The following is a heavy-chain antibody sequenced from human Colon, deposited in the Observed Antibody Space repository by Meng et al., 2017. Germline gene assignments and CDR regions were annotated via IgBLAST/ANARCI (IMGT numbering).Heavy chain of an antibody. CDR1: GYTFIDYY. V-gene: IGHV1-2*02. CDR2: INPKSGGT. Sequence: VEVVQSGDEVKKPGASVKVSCKTSGYTFIDYYIHWVRLAPGQGLEWMGWINPKSGGTNIPQKFQGKVTMTRDASINTFYMELNRLTNDDTAVYYCARAGINTWYFDNWLDPWGQGTLVTVSS. J-gene: IGHJ5*02. CDR3: ARAGINTWYFDNWLDP. D-gene: IGHD6-13*01.